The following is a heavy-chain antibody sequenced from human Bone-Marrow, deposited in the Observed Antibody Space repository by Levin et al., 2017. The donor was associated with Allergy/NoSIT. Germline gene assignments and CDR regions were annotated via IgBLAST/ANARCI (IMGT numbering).Heavy chain of an antibody. CDR3: ARDREQNWFDP. CDR1: GGSFSSSA. CDR2: IIPMLGIT. V-gene: IGHV1-69*04. D-gene: IGHD1-26*01. Sequence: ASVKVSCKASGGSFSSSAFSWVRQAPGQGLEWLGRIIPMLGITDFAPNFKDRVTFTTDNSATTAFMELSSLRPDDTAVYFCARDREQNWFDPWGQGTLVTVSS. J-gene: IGHJ5*02.